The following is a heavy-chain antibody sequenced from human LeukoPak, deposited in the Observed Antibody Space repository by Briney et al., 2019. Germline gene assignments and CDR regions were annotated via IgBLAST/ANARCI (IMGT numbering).Heavy chain of an antibody. CDR2: ISGSGGST. CDR1: GFTFSSYA. V-gene: IGHV3-23*01. Sequence: GSLRLSCAASGFTFSSYAMSWVRQAPGKGLEWVSAISGSGGSTYYADSVKGRFTISRDNSKNTLYLQMNSLRAEDTAVYYCAKDRLTIFGVVPSYYFDYWGQGTLVTVSS. D-gene: IGHD3-3*01. J-gene: IGHJ4*02. CDR3: AKDRLTIFGVVPSYYFDY.